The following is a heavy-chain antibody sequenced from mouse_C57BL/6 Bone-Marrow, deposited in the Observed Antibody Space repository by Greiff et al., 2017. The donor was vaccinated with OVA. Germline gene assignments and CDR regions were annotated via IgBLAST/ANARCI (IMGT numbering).Heavy chain of an antibody. Sequence: QVQLQQSGAELARPGASVKMSCKASGYTFTSYTIHWVKQRPGQGLEWIGYIDPTNDYTNYNQKFKGKATLTADKSSSTAYMQLSSLTSADSAVYYCTRGYCFDFWDQGTTLTVSS. CDR1: GYTFTSYT. CDR2: IDPTNDYT. V-gene: IGHV1-4*01. J-gene: IGHJ2*01. CDR3: TRGYCFDF.